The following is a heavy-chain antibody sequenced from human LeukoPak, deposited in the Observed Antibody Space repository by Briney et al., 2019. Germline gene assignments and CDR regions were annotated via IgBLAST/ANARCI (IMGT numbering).Heavy chain of an antibody. V-gene: IGHV3-23*01. CDR3: AKGGTIVGATIDY. CDR1: GFSFSSYA. D-gene: IGHD1-26*01. Sequence: PGGSLRLSCAASGFSFSSYAMSWVRQAPGKGLEWVSSISGGEKPYYADSVRGRFTISRDNSRNTLYLQMNSLRGEDTAVYYCAKGGTIVGATIDYWGQGTLVTVSS. J-gene: IGHJ4*02. CDR2: ISGGEKP.